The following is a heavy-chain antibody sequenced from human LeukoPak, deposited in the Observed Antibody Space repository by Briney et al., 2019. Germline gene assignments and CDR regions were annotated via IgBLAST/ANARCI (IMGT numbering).Heavy chain of an antibody. J-gene: IGHJ4*02. CDR2: VQYTGIS. Sequence: SETLSLTCSVSGGAISAHYWNWIRQPPGKGLEWIGFVQYTGISNYHPSLKSRVNMSVDTPRKQVSLTLSSVTAADTAVYYCARGDFDWKARYDLWGQGTLVAVS. V-gene: IGHV4-59*11. D-gene: IGHD3-9*01. CDR1: GGAISAHY. CDR3: ARGDFDWKARYDL.